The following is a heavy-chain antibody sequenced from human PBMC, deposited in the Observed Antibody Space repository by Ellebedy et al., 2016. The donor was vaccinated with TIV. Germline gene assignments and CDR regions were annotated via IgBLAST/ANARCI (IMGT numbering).Heavy chain of an antibody. J-gene: IGHJ4*02. CDR1: GGSISSYY. CDR2: ISYSGST. Sequence: MPSETLSLTCTVSGGSISSYYWSWIRQPPGKGLEWIGYISYSGSTNYNPSLKSRVTISVDKSKNQFSLKLSSVTAADTAVYYCARRDTAMVRFDYWGQGTLVTVSS. V-gene: IGHV4-59*12. D-gene: IGHD5-18*01. CDR3: ARRDTAMVRFDY.